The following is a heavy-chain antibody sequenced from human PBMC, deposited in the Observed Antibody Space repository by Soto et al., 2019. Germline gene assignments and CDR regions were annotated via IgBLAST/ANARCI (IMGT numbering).Heavy chain of an antibody. CDR1: GFTFSSYA. V-gene: IGHV3-23*01. J-gene: IGHJ4*02. CDR3: AKDRESDYYFDY. Sequence: TGGSLRLSCAASGFTFSSYAMSWVRQAPGKGLEWVSAISGSGGSTYYADSVKGRFTISRDNSKNTLYLQMNSLRAEDTAVYYCAKDRESDYYFDYWGQGTLVTVSS. CDR2: ISGSGGST.